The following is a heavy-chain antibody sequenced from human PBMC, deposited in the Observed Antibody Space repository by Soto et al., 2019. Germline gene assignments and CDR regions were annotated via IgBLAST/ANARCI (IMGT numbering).Heavy chain of an antibody. Sequence: LTCTVSGGSISSYYWSWIRQPPGKGLEWIGYIYYSGSTNYNPSLKSRVTISVDTSKNQFSLKLSSVTAADTAVYYCARRRFGELLLYYFDYWGQGTLVTVSS. V-gene: IGHV4-59*08. CDR1: GGSISSYY. D-gene: IGHD3-10*01. CDR2: IYYSGST. J-gene: IGHJ4*02. CDR3: ARRRFGELLLYYFDY.